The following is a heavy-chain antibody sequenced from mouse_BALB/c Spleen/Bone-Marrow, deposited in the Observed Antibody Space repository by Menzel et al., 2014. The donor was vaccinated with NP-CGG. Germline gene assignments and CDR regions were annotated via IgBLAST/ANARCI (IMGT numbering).Heavy chain of an antibody. J-gene: IGHJ2*02. D-gene: IGHD2-2*01. V-gene: IGHV1S81*02. CDR3: ERINGYDY. Sequence: VQLQQSGAELVKPGASVKLSCKASGYTFTSYWMHWVKQRPGQGLEWIGEIDLSTGRTDYNKKFKSQATLTVDKSSSTAYMHHSSMTSEDSAVYYRERINGYDYWGQGTSLTVSS. CDR1: GYTFTSYW. CDR2: IDLSTGRT.